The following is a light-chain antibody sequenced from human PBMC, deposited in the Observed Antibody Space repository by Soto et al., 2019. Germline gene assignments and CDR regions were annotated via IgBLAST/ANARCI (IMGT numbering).Light chain of an antibody. Sequence: NFMLTQPHSVSESPGKTLTISCTRSSGSIASTYVQWFQQRPGSTPTIVIYEDSQRPSGVPDRFSGSIDRSSNSASLTISGLTNDDESDYYGQSYDISNVVFGGGTKLTVL. CDR1: SGSIASTY. CDR3: QSYDISNVV. V-gene: IGLV6-57*04. CDR2: EDS. J-gene: IGLJ3*02.